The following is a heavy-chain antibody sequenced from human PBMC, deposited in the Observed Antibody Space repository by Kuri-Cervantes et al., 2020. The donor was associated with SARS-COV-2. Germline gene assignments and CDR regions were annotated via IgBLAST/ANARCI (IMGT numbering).Heavy chain of an antibody. D-gene: IGHD2-2*01. Sequence: GGSLRLSCLTSGFVFDFYEMNWVRQASGKGLEWLAYISPTASTIYYADSVTGRFTISRDNAQNAVYLHMKSLRADDTAVYYCARVRAMDMWGQGTMVTVSS. V-gene: IGHV3-48*03. CDR1: GFVFDFYE. CDR3: ARVRAMDM. CDR2: ISPTASTI. J-gene: IGHJ3*02.